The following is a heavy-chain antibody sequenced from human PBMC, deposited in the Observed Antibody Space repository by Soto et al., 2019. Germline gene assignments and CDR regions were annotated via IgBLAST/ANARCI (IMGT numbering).Heavy chain of an antibody. V-gene: IGHV4-34*01. D-gene: IGHD3-10*01. CDR2: INHSGST. J-gene: IGHJ4*02. Sequence: SSETLSLTCAVYGGSFSGYYWSWIRQPPGKGLEWIGEINHSGSTNYNPSLKSRVTISVDTSKNQFSLKLSSVTAADTAVYYCARGVVYGSGSYYRDYWGQGTLVTVSS. CDR1: GGSFSGYY. CDR3: ARGVVYGSGSYYRDY.